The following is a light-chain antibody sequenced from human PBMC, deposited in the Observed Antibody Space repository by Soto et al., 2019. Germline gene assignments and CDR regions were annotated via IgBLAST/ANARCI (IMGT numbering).Light chain of an antibody. J-gene: IGLJ1*01. Sequence: QSALTQPASVSDSPGQSNTISCTGTSSDVGGSNFVSWYQQHPGKPPKLIIYDAANRPSGVSNRFSGSKSGSTASLIISRLQTEDEADYYCVSYTSSTTYVFGTGTKVTVL. CDR1: SSDVGGSNF. V-gene: IGLV2-14*03. CDR3: VSYTSSTTYV. CDR2: DAA.